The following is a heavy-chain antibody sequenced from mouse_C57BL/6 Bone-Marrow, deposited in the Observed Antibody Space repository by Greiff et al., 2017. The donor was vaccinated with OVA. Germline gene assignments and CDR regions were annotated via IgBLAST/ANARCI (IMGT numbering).Heavy chain of an antibody. Sequence: VHLVESGAELVRPGTSVKVSCKASGYAFTNYLIEWVKQRPGQGLEWIGVINPGSGGTNYNEKFKGKATLTADKSSSTAYMQLSSLTSEDSAVYFCARRGHITTVVAPLFDYWGQGTTLTVSS. D-gene: IGHD1-1*01. CDR1: GYAFTNYL. V-gene: IGHV1-54*01. J-gene: IGHJ2*01. CDR2: INPGSGGT. CDR3: ARRGHITTVVAPLFDY.